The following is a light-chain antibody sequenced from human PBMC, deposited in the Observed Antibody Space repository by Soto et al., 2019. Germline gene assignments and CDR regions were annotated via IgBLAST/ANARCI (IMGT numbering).Light chain of an antibody. V-gene: IGLV1-51*01. CDR2: DND. CDR1: STNIGDNY. CDR3: GSWDSSLNAYV. Sequence: QSVLTQPPSVSAAPGQRVTISCSGTSTNIGDNYVSWYQHLPGTAPKLVVYDNDRRPSELPDRFSGSKSGTSATLGITGFQTGDEADYYCGSWDSSLNAYVFGTGTKVTVL. J-gene: IGLJ1*01.